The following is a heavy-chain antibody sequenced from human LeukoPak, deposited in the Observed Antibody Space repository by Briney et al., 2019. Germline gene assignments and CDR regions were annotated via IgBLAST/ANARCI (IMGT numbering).Heavy chain of an antibody. Sequence: SETLSLTCAVYGGSFSGYYWSWIRQPPGKGLEWIGEINHSGSTYYNPSLKSRVTISVDRSKNQFSLKLSSVTAADTAVYYCARGVVTGSLNFDYWGQGTLVTVSS. CDR1: GGSFSGYY. CDR3: ARGVVTGSLNFDY. D-gene: IGHD3-10*01. CDR2: INHSGST. J-gene: IGHJ4*02. V-gene: IGHV4-34*01.